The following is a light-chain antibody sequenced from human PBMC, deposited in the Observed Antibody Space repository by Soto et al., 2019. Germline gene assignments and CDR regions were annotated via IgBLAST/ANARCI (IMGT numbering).Light chain of an antibody. Sequence: QSVLTQPASVSGSPGQSITISCTGTSSDVGGYNYVSWYQQHPGKAPKLMIYEVSNRPSRVSNRFSGSKSGNTASLTISGLQAEDEADYYCSSFTGTYTFVFGAGTKVTVL. CDR2: EVS. J-gene: IGLJ1*01. CDR3: SSFTGTYTFV. V-gene: IGLV2-14*01. CDR1: SSDVGGYNY.